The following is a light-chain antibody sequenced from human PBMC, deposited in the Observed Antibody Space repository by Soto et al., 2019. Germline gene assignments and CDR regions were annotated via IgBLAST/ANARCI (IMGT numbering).Light chain of an antibody. CDR1: SSDIGSYNH. Sequence: QSALTQPASVSGSPGQSITISCSGTSSDIGSYNHVAWYQQFPGKSPKLMIYAVSDRPPGVSGRFSGSKSGITASLTISGLQTEDEADYYCISYTDRQSDLFGTGTKVTVL. CDR3: ISYTDRQSDL. V-gene: IGLV2-14*03. CDR2: AVS. J-gene: IGLJ1*01.